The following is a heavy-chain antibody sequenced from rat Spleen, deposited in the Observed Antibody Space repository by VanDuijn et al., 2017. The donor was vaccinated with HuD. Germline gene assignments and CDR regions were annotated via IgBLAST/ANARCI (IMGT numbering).Heavy chain of an antibody. Sequence: EVQVVESGGGLVQPGRSLKLSCAASGFIFSDYYMAWVRQAPKKGLEWVASISYEGSSTYYGDSVKGRFTISRDNAKSTLYLQMDSLRSEDTATYYCARRTNGDYWGQGVMVTVSS. CDR2: ISYEGSST. V-gene: IGHV5-22*01. J-gene: IGHJ2*01. CDR1: GFIFSDYY. D-gene: IGHD3-6*01. CDR3: ARRTNGDY.